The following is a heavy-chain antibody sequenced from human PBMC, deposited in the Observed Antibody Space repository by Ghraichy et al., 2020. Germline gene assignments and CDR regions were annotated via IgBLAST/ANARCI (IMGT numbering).Heavy chain of an antibody. V-gene: IGHV3-23*01. CDR2: ISGSGNSA. J-gene: IGHJ4*02. CDR3: AKGYSGSYFD. Sequence: GSLRLSCAASGFTFSNYAMSWVRQGPGKGLEWVSGISGSGNSAYYADSVKGRFTISRDNIKNTVYLQMNSLRAEDTALYYCAKGYSGSYFDWGQGTLVTVSS. CDR1: GFTFSNYA. D-gene: IGHD1-26*01.